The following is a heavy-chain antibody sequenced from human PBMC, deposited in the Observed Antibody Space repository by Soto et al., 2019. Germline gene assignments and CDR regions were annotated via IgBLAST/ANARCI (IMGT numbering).Heavy chain of an antibody. J-gene: IGHJ4*02. CDR3: AKGGRQWLVTSDFNY. CDR2: VSHDGRNT. CDR1: GFTFSDYA. V-gene: IGHV3-30*18. Sequence: ESGGGVVQPGRSLRLSCAASGFTFSDYAMHWVRQAPGKGLEWVAVVSHDGRNTHYADSVKGRFTITRDSSKNTVSLEMTSLRAEDTAGYYCAKGGRQWLVTSDFNYGGQGALVTVSS. D-gene: IGHD6-19*01.